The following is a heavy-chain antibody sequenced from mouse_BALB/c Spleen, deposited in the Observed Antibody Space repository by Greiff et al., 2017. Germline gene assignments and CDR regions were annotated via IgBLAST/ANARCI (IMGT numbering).Heavy chain of an antibody. CDR3: ARLGTGTIDY. CDR2: ISSGSSTI. D-gene: IGHD4-1*01. J-gene: IGHJ2*01. CDR1: GFTFSSFG. V-gene: IGHV5-17*02. Sequence: EVKLMESGGGLVQPGGSRKLSCAASGFTFSSFGMHWVRQAPEKGLEWVAYISSGSSTIYYADTVKGRFTISRDNPKNTLFLQMTSLRSEDTAMYYCARLGTGTIDYWGQGTTLTVSS.